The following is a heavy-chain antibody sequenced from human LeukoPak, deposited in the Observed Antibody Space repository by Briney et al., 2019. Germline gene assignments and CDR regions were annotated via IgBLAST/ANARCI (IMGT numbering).Heavy chain of an antibody. CDR2: TSGNGCST. CDR3: VKDRQQPTTSDAFDI. D-gene: IGHD6-13*01. Sequence: PGGSLRLSCSASGFTFGSFAMHWVRQAPGKGLEYVSITSGNGCSTYYAYSVKGRFTISSENSKNTLYLQMSSLRAEDTAVYYCVKDRQQPTTSDAFDIWGQGTMVTVSS. CDR1: GFTFGSFA. J-gene: IGHJ3*02. V-gene: IGHV3-64D*06.